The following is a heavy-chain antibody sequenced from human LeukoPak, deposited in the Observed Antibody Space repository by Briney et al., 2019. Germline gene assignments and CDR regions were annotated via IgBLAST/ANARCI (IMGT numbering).Heavy chain of an antibody. D-gene: IGHD5-12*01. CDR3: AKDSPRVATDGGYYFDY. V-gene: IGHV3-23*01. Sequence: GGSLRVSCAASGFTFSSYAMSWVRQAPGKGLEWVSAISGSGGSTYYADSVKGRFTISRDNSKNTLYLQMNSLRAEDTAVYYCAKDSPRVATDGGYYFDYWGQGTLVTVSS. J-gene: IGHJ4*02. CDR1: GFTFSSYA. CDR2: ISGSGGST.